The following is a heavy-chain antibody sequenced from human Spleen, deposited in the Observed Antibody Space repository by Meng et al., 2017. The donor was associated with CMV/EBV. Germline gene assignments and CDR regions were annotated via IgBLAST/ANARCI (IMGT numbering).Heavy chain of an antibody. V-gene: IGHV4-39*01. D-gene: IGHD3-3*01. Sequence: GSLRLSCTVSDGSISSSTYYWAWIRQPPGEGLEWIGSIYYGKTTFYNPSLKSRVIISVDTSANQVSLRLSSVTATDTAVYYCARCSYVIFGVADYYYYGMDVWGQGTTVTVSS. CDR2: IYYGKTT. CDR3: ARCSYVIFGVADYYYYGMDV. J-gene: IGHJ6*02. CDR1: DGSISSSTYY.